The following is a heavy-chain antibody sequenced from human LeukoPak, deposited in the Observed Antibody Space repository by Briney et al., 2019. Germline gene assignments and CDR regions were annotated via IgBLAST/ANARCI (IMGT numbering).Heavy chain of an antibody. CDR1: GFTFSSYW. V-gene: IGHV3-30*18. CDR2: ISYDGSDK. Sequence: GGSLRLSCAASGFTFSSYWMHWVRQAPGKGLEWVAVISYDGSDKYYADSVKGRFTISRDNSKSTVYLEMNSLRAEDTAVYYCAKAYIVVVTSIIDYWGQGSLVTVSS. CDR3: AKAYIVVVTSIIDY. J-gene: IGHJ4*02. D-gene: IGHD2-21*02.